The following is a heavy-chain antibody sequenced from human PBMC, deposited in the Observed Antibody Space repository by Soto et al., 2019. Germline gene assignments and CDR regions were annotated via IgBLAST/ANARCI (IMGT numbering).Heavy chain of an antibody. J-gene: IGHJ6*02. V-gene: IGHV4-59*01. CDR2: IYYSGSI. Sequence: PSETLSLTCTVSGGSISSYYWSWIRQPPGKGLEWIGYIYYSGSINYNPSLKSRVTISVDTSKNQFPLKLSSVTAADTAVYYCARAPRDLGMDVWGQGTTVTVSS. CDR3: ARAPRDLGMDV. CDR1: GGSISSYY.